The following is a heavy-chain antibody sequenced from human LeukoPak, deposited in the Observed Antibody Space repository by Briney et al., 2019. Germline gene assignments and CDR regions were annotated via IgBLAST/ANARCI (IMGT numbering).Heavy chain of an antibody. CDR1: GGSISSYY. CDR3: ARAVGDYTFDY. CDR2: ISNTGST. D-gene: IGHD4-17*01. J-gene: IGHJ4*02. V-gene: IGHV4-59*01. Sequence: SETLSLTCTVSGGSISSYYWSWFRQPPGKGLEWIAYISNTGSTKYNPSLRSRVTISVDTSKNQFSLKLSSVTAADTAVYYCARAVGDYTFDYWGQGALVTVSS.